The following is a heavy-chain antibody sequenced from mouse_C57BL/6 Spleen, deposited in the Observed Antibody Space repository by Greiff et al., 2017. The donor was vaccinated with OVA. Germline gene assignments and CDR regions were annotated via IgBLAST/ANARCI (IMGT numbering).Heavy chain of an antibody. D-gene: IGHD1-1*01. J-gene: IGHJ3*01. Sequence: QVQLKQPGAELVKPGASVKVSCKASGYTFTSYWMHWVKQRPGQGLEWIGRIHPSDSDTNYNQKFKGKATLTVDKSSSTAYMQLSSLTSEDSAVYYCAINYYGSRGVPWFAYWGQGTLVTVSA. V-gene: IGHV1-74*01. CDR1: GYTFTSYW. CDR2: IHPSDSDT. CDR3: AINYYGSRGVPWFAY.